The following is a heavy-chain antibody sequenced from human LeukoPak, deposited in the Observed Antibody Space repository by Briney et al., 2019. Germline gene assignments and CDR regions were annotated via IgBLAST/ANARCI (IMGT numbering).Heavy chain of an antibody. Sequence: GASVKVSCKASGYTFTGYYMHWVRQAPGQGFEWMGWINPNSGGTNYAQKFQGRVTMTRDTSISTAYMELSRLRSDDTAVYCCARPKIVVVPAAINSGFDYWGQGTLVTVSS. J-gene: IGHJ4*02. CDR1: GYTFTGYY. D-gene: IGHD2-2*02. CDR2: INPNSGGT. CDR3: ARPKIVVVPAAINSGFDY. V-gene: IGHV1-2*02.